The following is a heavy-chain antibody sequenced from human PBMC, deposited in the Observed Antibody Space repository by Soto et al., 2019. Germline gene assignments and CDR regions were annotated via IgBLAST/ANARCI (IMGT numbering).Heavy chain of an antibody. Sequence: QVQLVQSGAEVKKPGSSVKVSCKASGGTFSSYAISWVRQAPGQGLEWMGGIIPIFGTANYAQKFQGRVTITADESTSTAYMGRSSLRSEDTAVYYCARGSYYGSGSYYPTYYVCGMDVWGQGTTVTVS. V-gene: IGHV1-69*01. CDR3: ARGSYYGSGSYYPTYYVCGMDV. D-gene: IGHD3-10*01. CDR1: GGTFSSYA. J-gene: IGHJ6*02. CDR2: IIPIFGTA.